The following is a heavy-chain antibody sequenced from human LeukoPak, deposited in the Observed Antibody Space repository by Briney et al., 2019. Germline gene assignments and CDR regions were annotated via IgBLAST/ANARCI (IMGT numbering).Heavy chain of an antibody. D-gene: IGHD3-3*01. CDR3: TRVDYDFWSGYYNFDY. V-gene: IGHV3-49*04. CDR1: GFTFGDYA. CDR2: IRSKAYGGTT. J-gene: IGHJ4*02. Sequence: GGSLRLSCTASGFTFGDYAMSWVRQAPGKGLEWVGFIRSKAYGGTTEYAASVKGRFTISRDDPKSIAYLQMNSLKTEDTAVYYCTRVDYDFWSGYYNFDYWGQGTLVTVSS.